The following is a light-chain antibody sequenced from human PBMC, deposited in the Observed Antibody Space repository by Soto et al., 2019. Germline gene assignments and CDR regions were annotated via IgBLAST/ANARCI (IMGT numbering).Light chain of an antibody. J-gene: IGKJ1*01. CDR3: QQYNSYSRT. V-gene: IGKV1-5*03. CDR2: KAS. Sequence: DIQMTQSPSTLSASVGDRVTITCRASQSISSWLAWYQQKPGKAPTLLIYKASSLESGVPSRFSGSGSGTEFTLTISSLQPDDFANYYCQQYNSYSRTFGQGTKVEIK. CDR1: QSISSW.